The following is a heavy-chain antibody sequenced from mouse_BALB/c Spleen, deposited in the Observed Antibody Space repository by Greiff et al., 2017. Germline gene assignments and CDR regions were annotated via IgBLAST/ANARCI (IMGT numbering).Heavy chain of an antibody. Sequence: QVHVKQSGAELAKPGASVKMSCKASGYTFTSYWMHWVKQRPGQGLEWIGYINPSTGYTEYNQKFKDKATLTADKSSSTAYMQLSSLTSEDSAVYYCARSDYRYTYYFDYWGQGTTLTVSS. J-gene: IGHJ2*01. V-gene: IGHV1-7*01. CDR1: GYTFTSYW. CDR2: INPSTGYT. CDR3: ARSDYRYTYYFDY. D-gene: IGHD2-14*01.